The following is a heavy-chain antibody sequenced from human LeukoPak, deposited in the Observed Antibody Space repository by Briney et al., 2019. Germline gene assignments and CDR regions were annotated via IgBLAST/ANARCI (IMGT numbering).Heavy chain of an antibody. Sequence: AASVKVSCKASGGTFSSYAISWVRQAPGQGLEWMGGIIPIFGTANYAQKFQGRVTITTDESTSTAYMELSSLRSEDTAVYYCARDNYAGANWFAPWGQGTLVTVSS. CDR3: ARDNYAGANWFAP. CDR1: GGTFSSYA. D-gene: IGHD1-7*01. J-gene: IGHJ5*02. V-gene: IGHV1-69*05. CDR2: IIPIFGTA.